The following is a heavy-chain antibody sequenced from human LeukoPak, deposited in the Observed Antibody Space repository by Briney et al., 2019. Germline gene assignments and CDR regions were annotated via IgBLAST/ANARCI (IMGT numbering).Heavy chain of an antibody. CDR2: INPNSGGT. Sequence: ASVKVSCKVSGYTLTELSMHWVRQAPGQGLEWMGWINPNSGGTNFAQKFQGWVTMTRDTSISTAYMELSRLRSDDTAVYYCARSDELTGRYDYWGQGTLVTVSS. D-gene: IGHD1-26*01. CDR3: ARSDELTGRYDY. CDR1: GYTLTELS. V-gene: IGHV1-2*04. J-gene: IGHJ4*02.